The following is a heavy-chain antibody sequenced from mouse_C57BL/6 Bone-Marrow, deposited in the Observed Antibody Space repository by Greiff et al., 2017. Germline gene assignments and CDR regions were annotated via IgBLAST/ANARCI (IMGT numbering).Heavy chain of an antibody. J-gene: IGHJ2*01. CDR2: ISDGGSYT. CDR3: AIDDY. Sequence: EVKLMESGGGLVKPGGSLKLSCAASGFTFSSYAMSWVRQTPEKRLEWVATISDGGSYTYYPDNVKGRFTISRDNAKNNLYLQMSHLKSEDTAMYYCAIDDYWGQGTTLTVSS. V-gene: IGHV5-4*01. CDR1: GFTFSSYA.